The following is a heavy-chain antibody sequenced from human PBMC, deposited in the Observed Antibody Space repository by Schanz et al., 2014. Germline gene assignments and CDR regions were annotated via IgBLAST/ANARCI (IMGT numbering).Heavy chain of an antibody. J-gene: IGHJ4*02. CDR3: AIIGVMVAVAGTRADY. CDR1: EFTFSSYK. D-gene: IGHD6-19*01. CDR2: IYSGIGA. Sequence: VQLVESGGGVVQPGRSLRLSCEASEFTFSSYKMNWVRQAPGKGLEWVSVIYSGIGAYYADSVKDRFTVSRDNSKNTVYLQMNRLRAEDTAVYYCAIIGVMVAVAGTRADYWGQGTLVTVSS. V-gene: IGHV3-66*01.